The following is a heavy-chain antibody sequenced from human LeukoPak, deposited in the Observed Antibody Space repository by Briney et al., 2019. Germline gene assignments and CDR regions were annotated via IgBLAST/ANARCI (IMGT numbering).Heavy chain of an antibody. J-gene: IGHJ5*02. CDR2: IHYSGST. D-gene: IGHD6-13*01. CDR3: AKVASSWYSWFDP. V-gene: IGHV4-39*07. CDR1: GGSISSTGYY. Sequence: PSETLSLTCTVSGGSISSTGYYWGWIRQPPGKGPERIGSIHYSGSTYYNPSLKSRVTMSVDTSKNQFSLKLSSVTAADTAVYYCAKVASSWYSWFDPWGQGTLVTVSS.